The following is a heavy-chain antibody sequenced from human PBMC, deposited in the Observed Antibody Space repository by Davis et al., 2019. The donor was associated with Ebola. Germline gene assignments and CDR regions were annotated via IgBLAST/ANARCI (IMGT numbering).Heavy chain of an antibody. V-gene: IGHV4-34*01. J-gene: IGHJ4*02. CDR3: ARGPSVKGFDY. CDR2: INHSGST. CDR1: GGSFSGYY. Sequence: SETLSLTCAVYGGSFSGYYWSWIRQPPGKGLEWIGEINHSGSTNYNPSLKSRVTISVDTSKNQFSLKLSSETAADTAVYYCARGPSVKGFDYWGQGTLVTVSS.